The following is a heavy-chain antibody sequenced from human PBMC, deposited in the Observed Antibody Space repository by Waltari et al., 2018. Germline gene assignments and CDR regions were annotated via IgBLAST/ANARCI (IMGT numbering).Heavy chain of an antibody. CDR1: GYTFTTFS. CDR2: INVGHGDR. Sequence: QVQLVQFGAEVKKPGASVKVSSKDSGYTFTTFSLHWVRQAPGQRLERRGWINVGHGDRRYSQNFQGSATLTRNTPANTAYMALSSLRSEDTAVYYYTGGNKRGYRSGPEEFDDWGQGTLVTVSS. V-gene: IGHV1-3*01. CDR3: TGGNKRGYRSGPEEFDD. J-gene: IGHJ4*02. D-gene: IGHD5-12*01.